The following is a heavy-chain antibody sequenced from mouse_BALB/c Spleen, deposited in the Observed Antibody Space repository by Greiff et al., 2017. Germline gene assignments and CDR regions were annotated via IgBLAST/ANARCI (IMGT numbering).Heavy chain of an antibody. Sequence: EVKLQESGAELVKPGASVKLSCTASGFNIKDTYMHWVKQRPEQGLEWIGRIDPANGNTKYDPKFEGKATITADTSSNTAYLQLSSLTSEDTAVYYCARGDYDYAMGTWGERDSVTASS. CDR1: GFNIKDTY. D-gene: IGHD1-1*01. V-gene: IGHV14-3*02. CDR3: ARGDYDYAMGT. J-gene: IGHJ4*01. CDR2: IDPANGNT.